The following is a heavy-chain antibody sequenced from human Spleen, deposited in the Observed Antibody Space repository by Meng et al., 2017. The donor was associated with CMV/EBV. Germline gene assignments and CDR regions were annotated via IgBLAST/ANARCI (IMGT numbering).Heavy chain of an antibody. V-gene: IGHV4-4*02. CDR2: VSHTEIT. CDR3: ARNFAGSSGWYGATFNI. D-gene: IGHD6-19*01. CDR1: SISDSCW. J-gene: IGHJ3*02. Sequence: SISDSCWWSWVRQPPGKGLEWIGEVSHTEITKYSPSLRNRLSISIDKSRGQFSVKLTSVTAADTATYYCARNFAGSSGWYGATFNIWGPGRMVTVSS.